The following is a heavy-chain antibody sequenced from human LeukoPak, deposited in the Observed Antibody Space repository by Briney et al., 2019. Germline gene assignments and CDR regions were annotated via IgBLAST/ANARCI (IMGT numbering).Heavy chain of an antibody. CDR2: ITSRGSTK. CDR1: GFTFSSYE. J-gene: IGHJ4*02. D-gene: IGHD2-15*01. CDR3: ASESIYCSGGSCYPYYFDY. Sequence: GGSLRLSCAASGFTFSSYEMNWVRQAPGKGLEWVSYITSRGSTKYYADSVKGRLTISRDNAKNSLYLQMNSLRAEDTAVYYCASESIYCSGGSCYPYYFDYWGQGTLVTVSS. V-gene: IGHV3-48*03.